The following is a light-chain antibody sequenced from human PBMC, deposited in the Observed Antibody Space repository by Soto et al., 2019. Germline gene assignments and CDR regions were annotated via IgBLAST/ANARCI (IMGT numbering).Light chain of an antibody. CDR1: QSVNTY. V-gene: IGKV3-11*01. J-gene: IGKJ5*01. CDR3: QQCSNCPPIP. Sequence: EVVLTQSPATLSLSPGERATLSCRASQSVNTYIAWYQQKPGQAPRLLIFDASNRASGVPARFSGSGSGTDFPLTISSLEPEDFAVYYCQQCSNCPPIPFGQGPRLEIK. CDR2: DAS.